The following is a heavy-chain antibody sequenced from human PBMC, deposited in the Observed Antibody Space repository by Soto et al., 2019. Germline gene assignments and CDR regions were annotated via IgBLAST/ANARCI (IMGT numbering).Heavy chain of an antibody. CDR2: ISAYNGNT. D-gene: IGHD6-19*01. Sequence: GSVKVSCKASGYTFTSYGISWVRQAPGQGLEWMGWISAYNGNTNYAQKLQGRVTMTTDTSTSTAYMELRSLRSDDTAVYYCARDSGAYSSGWSYYYYYGMDVWGQGTTVTVSS. CDR1: GYTFTSYG. CDR3: ARDSGAYSSGWSYYYYYGMDV. V-gene: IGHV1-18*01. J-gene: IGHJ6*02.